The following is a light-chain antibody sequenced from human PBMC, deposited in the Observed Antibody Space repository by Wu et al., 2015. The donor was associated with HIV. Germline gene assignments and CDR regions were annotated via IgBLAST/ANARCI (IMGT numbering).Light chain of an antibody. CDR2: GAS. V-gene: IGKV3-15*01. Sequence: EIVMTQSPATLSVSPGGSTTLSCRASQSVRRDLAWYQQKPGQAPRLLIYGASTRATGIPARFSGSGSGTEFTLTISSMQSEDSAVYYCQQYNKRPPWTFGQGTKVEIK. J-gene: IGKJ1*01. CDR3: QQYNKRPPWT. CDR1: QSVRRD.